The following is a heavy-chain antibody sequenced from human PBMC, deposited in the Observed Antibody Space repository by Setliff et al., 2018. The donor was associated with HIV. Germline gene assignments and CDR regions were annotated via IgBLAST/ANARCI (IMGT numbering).Heavy chain of an antibody. Sequence: GASVKVSCKASGYTFTNYGITWVRQAPGHGLEWMGWLASYNDDANYAQNLQGRVTMTTDKSTSTAYMELRSLRSDDTAVYYCARSPHDYDSDYYMDVWGKGTTVTVSS. CDR1: GYTFTNYG. CDR3: ARSPHDYDSDYYMDV. J-gene: IGHJ6*03. V-gene: IGHV1-18*01. D-gene: IGHD4-17*01. CDR2: LASYNDDA.